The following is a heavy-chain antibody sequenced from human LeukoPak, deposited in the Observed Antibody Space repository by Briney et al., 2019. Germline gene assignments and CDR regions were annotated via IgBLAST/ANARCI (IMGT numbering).Heavy chain of an antibody. CDR2: IYYSGST. CDR3: ARPAFGGSGSYKLWYFDL. J-gene: IGHJ2*01. Sequence: GSLRLSCAASGFTFSSYAMSWVRQPPGKGLEWIGSIYYSGSTYYNPSLKSRVTISVDTSKNQFSLKLSSVTAADTAVYYCARPAFGGSGSYKLWYFDLWGRGTLVTVSS. CDR1: GFTFSSYA. D-gene: IGHD3-10*01. V-gene: IGHV4-39*01.